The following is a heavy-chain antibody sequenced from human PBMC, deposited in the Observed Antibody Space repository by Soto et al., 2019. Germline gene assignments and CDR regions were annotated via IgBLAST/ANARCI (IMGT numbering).Heavy chain of an antibody. CDR3: ARDLFYCGGGCYEDDFDI. CDR1: GYTFTTYG. Sequence: QVQLVQSEAEVKKPGASVKVSCKASGYTFTTYGISWVRQAPGQGLEWMGWISTYNGDTNYAQKLHGRVTMTTDPSATTGYMELRSLRSDDTAVYYGARDLFYCGGGCYEDDFDIWGQGTKVTVSS. CDR2: ISTYNGDT. V-gene: IGHV1-18*01. D-gene: IGHD2-21*02. J-gene: IGHJ3*02.